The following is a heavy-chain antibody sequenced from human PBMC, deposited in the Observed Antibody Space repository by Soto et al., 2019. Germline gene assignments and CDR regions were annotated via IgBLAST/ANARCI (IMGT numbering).Heavy chain of an antibody. V-gene: IGHV1-46*01. CDR1: GYTFTSYY. D-gene: IGHD2-2*01. CDR3: ARGGEVPKPPYFSYGMDV. J-gene: IGHJ6*02. Sequence: GASVKVSCKVSGYTFTSYYMYWVRQAPGQGLEWMGIINPSGGSSSNAQSFQGRVTMTRDTSTTTVYMEMSSLRSEDSAVYYCARGGEVPKPPYFSYGMDVWGQGTTVTVSS. CDR2: INPSGGSS.